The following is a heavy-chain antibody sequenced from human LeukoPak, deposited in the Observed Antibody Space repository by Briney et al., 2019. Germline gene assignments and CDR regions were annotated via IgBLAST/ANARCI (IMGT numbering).Heavy chain of an antibody. D-gene: IGHD3-16*01. J-gene: IGHJ3*02. CDR2: IYYTGST. CDR1: GGSLSSSSYY. V-gene: IGHV4-39*07. Sequence: PSETLSLTCTVSGGSLSSSSYYWGWIRQPPGIRQPPGKGLEWIGSIYYTGSTYYNPSLESRHTISIDTSKNQFSLRLSSVTAAYTAVYYGARERGGWFAYFDIWGQGTMVTVSS. CDR3: ARERGGWFAYFDI.